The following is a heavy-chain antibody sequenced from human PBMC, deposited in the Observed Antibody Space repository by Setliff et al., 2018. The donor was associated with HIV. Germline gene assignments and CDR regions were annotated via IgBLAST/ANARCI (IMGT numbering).Heavy chain of an antibody. J-gene: IGHJ6*03. CDR2: IIPIFGTA. CDR1: GGTFSSYA. Sequence: SVKVSCKASGGTFSSYAISWVRQAPGQGLEWMGGIIPIFGTANYAQKFQGRVTITADESTSTAYMELSSLRSEDTAVYYCARGGRRSYYYYFHMDVWGKGTTVTVSS. CDR3: ARGGRRSYYYYFHMDV. D-gene: IGHD3-16*01. V-gene: IGHV1-69*13.